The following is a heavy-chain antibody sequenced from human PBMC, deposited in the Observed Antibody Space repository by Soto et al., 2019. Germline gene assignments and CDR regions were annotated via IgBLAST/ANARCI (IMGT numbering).Heavy chain of an antibody. J-gene: IGHJ6*02. CDR2: IHYSGSV. V-gene: IGHV4-30-4*01. Sequence: QVQLQESGPGLVRPSQTLSLTCTVSGGSISSDHYHWTWIRQTPGKGLEWIGYIHYSGSVYYYPSLQSRVTMSVDTSKNLFSLKLSSVTAADTAVYFCVREDDGGDRDYYGLDVWGQGTTVTVSS. D-gene: IGHD4-17*01. CDR3: VREDDGGDRDYYGLDV. CDR1: GGSISSDHYH.